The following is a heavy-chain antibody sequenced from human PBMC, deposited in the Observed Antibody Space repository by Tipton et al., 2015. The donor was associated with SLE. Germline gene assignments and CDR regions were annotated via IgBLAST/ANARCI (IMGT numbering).Heavy chain of an antibody. CDR3: ARHGSELGSGYYQGYDY. CDR1: GFIFSSYG. J-gene: IGHJ4*02. Sequence: LSLTCAASGFIFSSYGMHWVRQAPGKGLEWVAVISYDGSNKYYADSVKGRFTISRDTSKNTLYLQMNSLRAEDTAVYYCARHGSELGSGYYQGYDYWGQGTLVTVSS. D-gene: IGHD3-3*01. V-gene: IGHV3-30*03. CDR2: ISYDGSNK.